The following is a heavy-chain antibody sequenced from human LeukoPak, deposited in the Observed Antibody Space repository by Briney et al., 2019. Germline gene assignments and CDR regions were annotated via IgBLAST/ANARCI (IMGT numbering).Heavy chain of an antibody. CDR3: ARGHREYQLLVTRYYFDY. CDR1: GYTFTSYD. J-gene: IGHJ4*02. D-gene: IGHD2-2*01. V-gene: IGHV1-8*03. Sequence: ASVKVSCKASGYTFTSYDINWVRQATGQGLEWMGWMNPNSGNTGYAQKFQGRVTITRNTSISTAYMELSSLRSEDTAVYYCARGHREYQLLVTRYYFDYWGQGTLVTVSS. CDR2: MNPNSGNT.